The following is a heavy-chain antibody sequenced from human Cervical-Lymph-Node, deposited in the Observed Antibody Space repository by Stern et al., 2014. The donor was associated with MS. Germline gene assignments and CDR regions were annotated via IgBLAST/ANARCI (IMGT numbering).Heavy chain of an antibody. CDR3: ALSSETSDRWYSLGYDL. V-gene: IGHV1-69*01. CDR2: IFPVFGTP. J-gene: IGHJ5*02. Sequence: VQLVESGAEVTKPGSSVKVSCKASGGTFSKFPSSWVRQAPGQGLEWMGGIFPVFGTPTYAQEFMGRVMITADVSTSTVYMELSSLRSDDTAVYYCALSSETSDRWYSLGYDLWGQGTLVTVSS. D-gene: IGHD6-13*01. CDR1: GGTFSKFP.